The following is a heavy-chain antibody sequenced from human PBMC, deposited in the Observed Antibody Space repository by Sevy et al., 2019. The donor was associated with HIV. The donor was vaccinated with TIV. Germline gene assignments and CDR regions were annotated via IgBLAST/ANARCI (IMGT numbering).Heavy chain of an antibody. D-gene: IGHD3-3*01. CDR1: GYTFTGYY. Sequence: ASVKVSCKASGYTFTGYYMHWVRQAPGQGLEWMGRINPNSGGTNYAQKFQGRVTMTRDTSISTAYMELSRLRSDDTAVYYCARDPAFLLEWLPLDYWGQGTLVTVSS. J-gene: IGHJ4*02. CDR2: INPNSGGT. V-gene: IGHV1-2*06. CDR3: ARDPAFLLEWLPLDY.